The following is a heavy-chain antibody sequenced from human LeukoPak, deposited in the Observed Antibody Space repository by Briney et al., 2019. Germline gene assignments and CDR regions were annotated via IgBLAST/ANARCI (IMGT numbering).Heavy chain of an antibody. Sequence: PSQTLSLTCAVSGGSISSDDYSWSWIRQPPGKGLEWIGYIYHRGTTYYNPSLKSRVTISVATSKNYFSLKLSSVTAADTAVYYCARDSLSTFDYWGQGALVTVSS. CDR2: IYHRGTT. V-gene: IGHV4-30-2*01. CDR3: ARDSLSTFDY. D-gene: IGHD2/OR15-2a*01. J-gene: IGHJ4*02. CDR1: GGSISSDDYS.